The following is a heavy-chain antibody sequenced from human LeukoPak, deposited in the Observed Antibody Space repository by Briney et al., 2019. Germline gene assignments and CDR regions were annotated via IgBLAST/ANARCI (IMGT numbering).Heavy chain of an antibody. CDR1: GGTFSSYA. V-gene: IGHV1-69*05. D-gene: IGHD3-22*01. Sequence: SVKVSCKASGGTFSSYAISWVRQAPGQGLEWMGGIIPIFGTANYAQKFQGRVTITTDESTSTAYMELSSLRAEDTAVYYCAKPLGYYDSSGYYCWGQGTLVTVSS. CDR2: IIPIFGTA. J-gene: IGHJ4*02. CDR3: AKPLGYYDSSGYYC.